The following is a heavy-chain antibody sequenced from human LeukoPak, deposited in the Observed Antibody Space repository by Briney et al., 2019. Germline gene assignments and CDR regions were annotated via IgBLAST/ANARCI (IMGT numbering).Heavy chain of an antibody. CDR3: ARGRVVGATTADAFNI. Sequence: GGSLRLSCTASGFTFDDYAMHWVRQGPGKGLEWVSGISWNSGKTAYADSVKGRFTISRDNAKKSLYLQMNSLRAEDTAVYYCARGRVVGATTADAFNIWGQGTMVTVSS. J-gene: IGHJ3*02. CDR1: GFTFDDYA. D-gene: IGHD1-26*01. CDR2: ISWNSGKT. V-gene: IGHV3-9*01.